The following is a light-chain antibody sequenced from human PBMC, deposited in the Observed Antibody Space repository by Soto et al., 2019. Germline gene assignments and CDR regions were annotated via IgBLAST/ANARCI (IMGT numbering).Light chain of an antibody. V-gene: IGLV4-69*01. CDR1: SGHNSYA. J-gene: IGLJ2*01. CDR3: QTWGTGIPNVL. Sequence: QPVLTQSPSASASLGASVKLTCTLSSGHNSYAIAWHQQQPEKGPRYLMKLNSDGSHNKGDGIPDRFSGSSSGAERYLTISSLQSEDEADYYCQTWGTGIPNVLFGGGTKLTVL. CDR2: LNSDGSH.